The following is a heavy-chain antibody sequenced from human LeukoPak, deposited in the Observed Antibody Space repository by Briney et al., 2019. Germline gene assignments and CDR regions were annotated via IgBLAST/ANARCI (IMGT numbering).Heavy chain of an antibody. CDR1: GGTFSRYA. CDR3: ARANEYVSS. CDR2: IIPILGIA. J-gene: IGHJ4*02. D-gene: IGHD3-16*01. Sequence: SVKVSCKTSGGTFSRYAISWVRQAPGQGLEWMGRIIPILGIANYAQKFQGRVTITADKSTSTAYMELSSLRSEDTAVYYCARANEYVSSWGQRTLVTVSS. V-gene: IGHV1-69*04.